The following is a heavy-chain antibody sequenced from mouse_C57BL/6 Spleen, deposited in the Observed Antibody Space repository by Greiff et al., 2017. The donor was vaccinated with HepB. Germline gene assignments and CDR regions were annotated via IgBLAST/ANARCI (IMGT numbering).Heavy chain of an antibody. D-gene: IGHD2-4*01. CDR2: IWGDGST. V-gene: IGHV2-3*01. J-gene: IGHJ3*01. CDR1: GFSLTSYG. Sequence: VKLVESGPGLVAPSQSLSITCTVSGFSLTSYGVSWVRQPPGKGLEWLGVIWGDGSTNYHSALISRLSISKDNSKSQVFLKLNSLQTNDTATYYCAKPFYYDYDDGFAYWGQGTLVTVSA. CDR3: AKPFYYDYDDGFAY.